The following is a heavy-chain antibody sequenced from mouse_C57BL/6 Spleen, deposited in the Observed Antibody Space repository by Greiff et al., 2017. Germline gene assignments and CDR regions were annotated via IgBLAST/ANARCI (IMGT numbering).Heavy chain of an antibody. J-gene: IGHJ2*01. Sequence: VQLQQSGPELVKPGASVKISCKASGYSFTDYYMNWVKQRTGKSLEWIGVINPNYGTTSYNQKFKGKATLTVDHSSSTAYMQLNSLTSEDSAVYCCARSEGLYSTYFDDWGTGTTLTVSS. V-gene: IGHV1-39*01. CDR3: ARSEGLYSTYFDD. D-gene: IGHD2-5*01. CDR1: GYSFTDYY. CDR2: INPNYGTT.